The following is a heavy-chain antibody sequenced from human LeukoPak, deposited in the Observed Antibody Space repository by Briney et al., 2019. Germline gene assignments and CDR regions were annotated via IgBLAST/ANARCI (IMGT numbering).Heavy chain of an antibody. J-gene: IGHJ4*02. V-gene: IGHV4-34*01. CDR1: GGSFSGYY. D-gene: IGHD6-6*01. CDR2: INHSGST. Sequence: SETLSLTCAVYGGSFSGYYWSWIRQPPGKGLEWIGEINHSGSTNYNPSLKSRVTISVDTSKNQFSLKLSSVTAADTAVYYRARGVAVRAFDYWGQGTLVTVSS. CDR3: ARGVAVRAFDY.